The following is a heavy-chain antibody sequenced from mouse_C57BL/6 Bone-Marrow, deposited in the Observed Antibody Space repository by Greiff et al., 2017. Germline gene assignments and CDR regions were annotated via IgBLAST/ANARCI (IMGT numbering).Heavy chain of an antibody. D-gene: IGHD2-2*01. J-gene: IGHJ2*01. Sequence: VQLQQSGPELVKPGASVKISCKASGYSFTGYYMNWVKQSPEKSLEWIGEINPSTGGTTYNQKFKAKATLTVDKSSSTAYMQLKSLTSEDSAVYYCARRWLPLFDYWGQGTTLTVSS. V-gene: IGHV1-42*01. CDR1: GYSFTGYY. CDR2: INPSTGGT. CDR3: ARRWLPLFDY.